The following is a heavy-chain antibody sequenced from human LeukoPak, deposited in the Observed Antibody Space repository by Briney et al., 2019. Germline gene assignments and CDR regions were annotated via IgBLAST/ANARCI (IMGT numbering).Heavy chain of an antibody. J-gene: IGHJ4*02. Sequence: SETLSLTCTVSGGSISSCGYYWSWLPQPPGKGLERIGYIYHSGSTYYNPSLQSRVTISVDRYKNQFSLKLSSVTAADTAVYYCARELRSSQSILWSGYDYWGQGTLVTVSS. CDR3: ARELRSSQSILWSGYDY. CDR1: GGSISSCGYY. CDR2: IYHSGST. V-gene: IGHV4-30-2*01. D-gene: IGHD3-3*01.